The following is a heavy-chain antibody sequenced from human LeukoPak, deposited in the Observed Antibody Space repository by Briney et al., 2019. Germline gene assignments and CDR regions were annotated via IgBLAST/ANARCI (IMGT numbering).Heavy chain of an antibody. CDR1: GFTFSSYW. D-gene: IGHD3-22*01. Sequence: GGSQRLSCAASGFTFSSYWMHWVRQAPGKGLVWVSRINSDGSSTSYADSVKGRFTISRDNAKNTLYLQMNSLRAEDTAVYYCARVPDYDSSGCFDYWGQGTLVTVSS. CDR3: ARVPDYDSSGCFDY. V-gene: IGHV3-74*01. CDR2: INSDGSST. J-gene: IGHJ4*02.